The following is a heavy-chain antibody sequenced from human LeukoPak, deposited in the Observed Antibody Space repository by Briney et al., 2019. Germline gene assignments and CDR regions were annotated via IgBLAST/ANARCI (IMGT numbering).Heavy chain of an antibody. Sequence: PGGSLRLSCAASGFTFSSYSMNWVRQAPGRGLEWVSHITASGTAMFYADSVKGRFTISRDNAKNSLYLQMNSLRDEGTAVYYCARRRWRYCSSTSCYRGALDAWGQGTTVTVSS. CDR1: GFTFSSYS. V-gene: IGHV3-48*02. CDR3: ARRRWRYCSSTSCYRGALDA. D-gene: IGHD2-2*01. J-gene: IGHJ6*02. CDR2: ITASGTAM.